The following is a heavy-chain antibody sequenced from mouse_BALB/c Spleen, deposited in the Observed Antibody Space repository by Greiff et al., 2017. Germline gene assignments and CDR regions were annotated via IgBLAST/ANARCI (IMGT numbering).Heavy chain of an antibody. V-gene: IGHV2-6-7*01. D-gene: IGHD2-3*01. J-gene: IGHJ1*01. CDR2: IWGDGST. Sequence: QVQLKESGPGLVAPSQSLSITCTVSGFSLTGYGVNWVRQPPGKGLEWLGMIWGDGSTDYNSALKSRLSISKDNSKSQVFLKMNSLQTDDTARYYCARHDGYHFFDVWGAGTTVTVSS. CDR3: ARHDGYHFFDV. CDR1: GFSLTGYG.